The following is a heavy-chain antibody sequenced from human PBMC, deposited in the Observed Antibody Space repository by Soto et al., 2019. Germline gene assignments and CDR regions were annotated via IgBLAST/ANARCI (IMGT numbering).Heavy chain of an antibody. CDR1: GGTFSIYA. J-gene: IGHJ4*02. V-gene: IGHV1-69*13. D-gene: IGHD6-19*01. CDR3: ARVSGYSSGWVYFDY. CDR2: IIPIFGTA. Sequence: SVKVSCKASGGTFSIYAISWVRQAPGQGLEWMGGIIPIFGTANYAQKFQGRVTITADEPTSTAYMELSSLRSEDTAVYYCARVSGYSSGWVYFDYWGQGTLVTVS.